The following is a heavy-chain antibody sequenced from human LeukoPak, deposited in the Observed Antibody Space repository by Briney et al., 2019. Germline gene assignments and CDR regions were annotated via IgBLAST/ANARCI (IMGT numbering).Heavy chain of an antibody. CDR2: INPNSGGT. D-gene: IGHD3-22*01. Sequence: ASVKVSCKASGYTFTGYYMHWVRQAPGQGLEWMGWINPNSGGTNYAQKVQDRVTMTTDTSTSTAYMELRSLRSDDTAVYYCARDLAMIVVDDAFDIWGQGTMVTVSS. J-gene: IGHJ3*02. CDR3: ARDLAMIVVDDAFDI. CDR1: GYTFTGYY. V-gene: IGHV1-2*02.